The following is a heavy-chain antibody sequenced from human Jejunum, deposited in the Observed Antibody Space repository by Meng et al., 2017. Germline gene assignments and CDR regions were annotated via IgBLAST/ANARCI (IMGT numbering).Heavy chain of an antibody. D-gene: IGHD6-13*01. V-gene: IGHV3-7*01. CDR3: VGGWVEPDY. CDR1: GFTFSDFA. J-gene: IGHJ4*02. CDR2: INQGGSEK. Sequence: GESLKISCAGSGFTFSDFAMSWVRQAPGKGLEWVASINQGGSEKYYVDSVKGRFTISRDNTKNSLYLQMNSLRAEDTAVYYCVGGWVEPDYWGQGTLVTVSS.